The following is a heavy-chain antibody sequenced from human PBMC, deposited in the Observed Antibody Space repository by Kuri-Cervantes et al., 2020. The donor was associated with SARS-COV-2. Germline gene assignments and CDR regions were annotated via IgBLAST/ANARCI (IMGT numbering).Heavy chain of an antibody. V-gene: IGHV4-61*01. J-gene: IGHJ6*02. D-gene: IGHD2-2*01. CDR3: ARSAAAFYGMDV. CDR2: IYYNGST. Sequence: GSLRLSCTVSGSSVSSGSYYWSWIRQPPGKGLEWIGYIYYNGSTNYNPSLKSRVTISVDTSKNQFSLKLSSVTAADTAMYYCARSAAAFYGMDVWGQGTTVTVSS. CDR1: GSSVSSGSYY.